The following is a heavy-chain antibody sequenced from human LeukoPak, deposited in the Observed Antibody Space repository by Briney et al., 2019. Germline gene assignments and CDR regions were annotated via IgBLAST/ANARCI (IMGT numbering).Heavy chain of an antibody. CDR3: ARGVVNDYGDRCPFDY. CDR2: IYYSGST. D-gene: IGHD4-17*01. V-gene: IGHV4-39*01. CDR1: GGSISSSSYY. Sequence: SETLSLTCTVSGGSISSSSYYWGWIRQPPGKGLEWIGIIYYSGSTHYNPSLKSRVTISVDTSKNQFSLKLSSVTAADTAVYYCARGVVNDYGDRCPFDYWGQGTLVTVSS. J-gene: IGHJ4*02.